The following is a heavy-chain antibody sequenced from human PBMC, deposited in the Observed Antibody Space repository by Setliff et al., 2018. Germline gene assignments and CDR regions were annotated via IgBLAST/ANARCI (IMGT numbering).Heavy chain of an antibody. CDR3: ARSFSRREKFLLDY. J-gene: IGHJ4*02. CDR2: INHSGST. Sequence: SETLSLTCAVYGGSFSGYYWSWIRQPPGKGLEWIGEINHSGSTNYNPSLKSRVTRSVDTSKNQFSLKLSSVTAADTAVYYCARSFSRREKFLLDYWGQGALVTVSS. V-gene: IGHV4-34*01. CDR1: GGSFSGYY.